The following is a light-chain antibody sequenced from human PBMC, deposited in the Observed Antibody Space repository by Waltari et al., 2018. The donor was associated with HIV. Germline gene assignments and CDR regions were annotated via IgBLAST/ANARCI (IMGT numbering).Light chain of an antibody. Sequence: QSVLTQPPSASGTPEQNVTISCSGNTSNIGTTIVTWYQQFPGAAPKLLIYSNNQRPSGVPARFSGSKSGTSASLAISGLQSEDEADYFCAAWDDTLNGLFGGGTKLTVL. CDR1: TSNIGTTI. CDR3: AAWDDTLNGL. CDR2: SNN. J-gene: IGLJ2*01. V-gene: IGLV1-44*01.